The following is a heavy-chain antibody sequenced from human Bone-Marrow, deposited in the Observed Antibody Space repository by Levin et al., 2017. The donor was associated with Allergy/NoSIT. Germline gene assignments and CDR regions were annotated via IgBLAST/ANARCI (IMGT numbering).Heavy chain of an antibody. Sequence: GESLKISCSASGFTFSDSWMHWVRQAPGKGLVGVSRVSSDGSATVYADSVKGRFTISRDNAKSTLYLQMNSLRAEDTAVYYCATWRVPRDAFDFWGQGTMVTVSS. D-gene: IGHD2-2*01. CDR2: VSSDGSAT. CDR3: ATWRVPRDAFDF. J-gene: IGHJ3*01. V-gene: IGHV3-74*01. CDR1: GFTFSDSW.